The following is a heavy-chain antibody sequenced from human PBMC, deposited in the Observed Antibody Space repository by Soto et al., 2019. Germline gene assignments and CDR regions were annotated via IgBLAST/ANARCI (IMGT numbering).Heavy chain of an antibody. J-gene: IGHJ5*02. CDR3: ASVVAVGGLFDP. D-gene: IGHD6-19*01. Sequence: SVKVSSKSSGYAFTSYAMRSVQQAPGQGLEWMGWISAYNGNTNYAQKLQGRVTMTTDTSTSTAYMELRSLRSDDTAVYYCASVVAVGGLFDPWGQGTPVTVSS. CDR2: ISAYNGNT. CDR1: GYAFTSYA. V-gene: IGHV1-18*01.